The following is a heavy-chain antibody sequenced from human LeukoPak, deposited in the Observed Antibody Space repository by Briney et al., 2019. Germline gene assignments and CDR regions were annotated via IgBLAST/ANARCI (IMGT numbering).Heavy chain of an antibody. CDR2: IHHSGVT. D-gene: IGHD3-22*01. CDR1: GGSFSGYD. J-gene: IGHJ5*02. CDR3: ARVGYRDSSGLVTDNWFDP. Sequence: PSETLSLTCTVYGGSFSGYDWSWIRQPPGKGLEWIGEIHHSGVTNYNPSLKSRVTISVDTSKNQFSLKVSSVFAADTAVYYCARVGYRDSSGLVTDNWFDPWGQGTPVTVSS. V-gene: IGHV4-34*01.